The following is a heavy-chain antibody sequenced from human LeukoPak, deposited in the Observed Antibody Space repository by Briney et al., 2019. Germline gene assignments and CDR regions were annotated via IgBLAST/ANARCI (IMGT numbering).Heavy chain of an antibody. V-gene: IGHV1-18*04. Sequence: ASVKVSCKASGYTFTSYGISWVRQAPGQGLEWMGWISAYNGNTNYAQELQGRVTMTTDTSTSTAYMELRSLRSDDTAVYYCARDGDRYCSGGSCYYYYYGMDVWGKGTTVTVSS. D-gene: IGHD2-15*01. CDR1: GYTFTSYG. J-gene: IGHJ6*04. CDR2: ISAYNGNT. CDR3: ARDGDRYCSGGSCYYYYYGMDV.